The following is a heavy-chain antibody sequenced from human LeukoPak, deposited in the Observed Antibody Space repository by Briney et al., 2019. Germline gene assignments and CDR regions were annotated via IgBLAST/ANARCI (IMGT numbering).Heavy chain of an antibody. V-gene: IGHV1-8*01. CDR1: GYTFTSYD. CDR2: MNPNSGNT. CDR3: ARGNYQRGSLGMDV. J-gene: IGHJ6*02. D-gene: IGHD1-7*01. Sequence: ASVKISCKASGYTFTSYDINWVRQATGQGLEWMGWMNPNSGNTGYAQKFQGRVTMTRNTSISTAYMELSSLRSEDTAVYYCARGNYQRGSLGMDVWGQGTTVTVSS.